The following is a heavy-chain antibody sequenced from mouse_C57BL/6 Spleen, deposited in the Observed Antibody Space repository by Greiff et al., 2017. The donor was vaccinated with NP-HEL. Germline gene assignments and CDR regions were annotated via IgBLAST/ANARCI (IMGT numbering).Heavy chain of an antibody. CDR1: GFTFSSYA. D-gene: IGHD1-1*01. Sequence: EVQVVESGGGLVKPGGSLKLSCAASGFTFSSYAMSWVRQTPEKRLEWVATISDGGSYTYYPDNVKGRFTISRDNAKNNLYLQMSHLKSEDTAMYYCARSTVVSYFDYWGQGTTLTVSS. CDR2: ISDGGSYT. CDR3: ARSTVVSYFDY. J-gene: IGHJ2*01. V-gene: IGHV5-4*01.